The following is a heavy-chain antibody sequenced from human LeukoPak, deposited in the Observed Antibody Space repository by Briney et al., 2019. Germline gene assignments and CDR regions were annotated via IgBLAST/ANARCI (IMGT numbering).Heavy chain of an antibody. D-gene: IGHD1-7*01. Sequence: PSETLSLTCGVYGGPLSGYYWSWIRQPPGKGLEWIGEINHSGSTNYNPSLKSRVTISLDTSKNQFSLQLSSVTAADTAVYYCASTDWNYARWGQGILVTVSS. J-gene: IGHJ4*02. CDR1: GGPLSGYY. V-gene: IGHV4-34*01. CDR3: ASTDWNYAR. CDR2: INHSGST.